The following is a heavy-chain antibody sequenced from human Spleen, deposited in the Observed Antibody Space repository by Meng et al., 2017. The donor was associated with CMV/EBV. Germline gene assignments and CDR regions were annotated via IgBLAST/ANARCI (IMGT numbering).Heavy chain of an antibody. CDR2: FSQSGST. V-gene: IGHV4-4*02. D-gene: IGHD2-15*01. Sequence: SQTLSLTCAVSGGSITISNWWSWVRQPPGKGLEWIGEFSQSGSTNYSPSLKSRVTMSLDKSKNQFSLQLSSVTAADTAVYYCATQDAFCSVFWGQGARVTVSS. J-gene: IGHJ4*02. CDR1: GGSITISNW. CDR3: ATQDAFCSVF.